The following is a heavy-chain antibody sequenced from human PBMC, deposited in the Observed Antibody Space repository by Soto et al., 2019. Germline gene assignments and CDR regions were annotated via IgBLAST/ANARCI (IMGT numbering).Heavy chain of an antibody. Sequence: LSLTCTVSGGSISSYYWSWIRQPPGKGLEWIGYIYHSGSTNYNPSLKSRVTISVDTSKNQFSLKLSSATAADTAVYYCARDLGVRGVIIGTDHCSGMDVWGQGTTVTVSS. D-gene: IGHD3-10*01. V-gene: IGHV4-59*01. J-gene: IGHJ6*02. CDR3: ARDLGVRGVIIGTDHCSGMDV. CDR2: IYHSGST. CDR1: GGSISSYY.